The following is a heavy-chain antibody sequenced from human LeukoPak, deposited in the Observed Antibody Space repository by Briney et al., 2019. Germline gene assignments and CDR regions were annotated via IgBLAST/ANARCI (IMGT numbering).Heavy chain of an antibody. CDR2: IYPGDSDT. Sequence: PGESLKISCKGSGYSFTTYWIAWARQMPGKGLEWMGIIYPGDSDTKYSPSFQGQVTISADNSISTAYLQWSSLKASDTAMYYCARHSSSWYYFDYWGQGTLVTVSS. CDR3: ARHSSSWYYFDY. D-gene: IGHD6-13*01. J-gene: IGHJ4*02. V-gene: IGHV5-51*01. CDR1: GYSFTTYW.